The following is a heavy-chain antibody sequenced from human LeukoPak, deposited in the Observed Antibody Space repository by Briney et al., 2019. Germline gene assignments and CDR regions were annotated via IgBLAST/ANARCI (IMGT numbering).Heavy chain of an antibody. CDR1: GFTFDDYG. D-gene: IGHD3-10*01. J-gene: IGHJ4*01. V-gene: IGHV3-74*01. CDR2: INGDGTNI. CDR3: YGSGSYWDFDH. Sequence: GGSLRLSCAASGFTFDDYGMSWVRQAPGKGLVWVSRINGDGTNIRYADSVKGRFTISRDNAKSTLFLEMNSLRVEDTAVYYCYGSGSYWDFDHWGHGTLVTVSS.